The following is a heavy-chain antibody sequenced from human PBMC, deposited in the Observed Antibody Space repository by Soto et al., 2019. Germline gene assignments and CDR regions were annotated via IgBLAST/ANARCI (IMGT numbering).Heavy chain of an antibody. Sequence: SETLSLTCAVYGGSFSGYYWSWIRQPPGKGLEWIGEINHSGSTNYNPSLKSRVTISVDTSKNQFSLKLSSVTAADTAVYYCARHIWFGEPWGWDYYYGMDVWGQGTTVTVSS. CDR2: INHSGST. D-gene: IGHD3-10*01. CDR3: ARHIWFGEPWGWDYYYGMDV. J-gene: IGHJ6*02. V-gene: IGHV4-34*01. CDR1: GGSFSGYY.